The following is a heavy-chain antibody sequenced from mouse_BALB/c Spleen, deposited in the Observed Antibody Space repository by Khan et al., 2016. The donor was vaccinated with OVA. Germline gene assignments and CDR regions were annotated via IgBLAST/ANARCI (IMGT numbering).Heavy chain of an antibody. CDR3: ARWARK. Sequence: EVQLQQSGAELVKSGATVKLSCTASGLNIKDTYMHWLKQWPEQGLEWIGRIDPPNGNTNYDQKFQGKATITADTSSITAYMKLSNLTSEYTAGYYCARWARKWGQGTTLTVSS. J-gene: IGHJ2*01. CDR1: GLNIKDTY. V-gene: IGHV14-3*02. CDR2: IDPPNGNT.